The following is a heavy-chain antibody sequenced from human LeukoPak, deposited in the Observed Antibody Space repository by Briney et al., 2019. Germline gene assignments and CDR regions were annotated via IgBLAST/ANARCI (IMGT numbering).Heavy chain of an antibody. CDR3: ARAINSWLLLDLDY. CDR2: INPNSGGT. V-gene: IGHV1-2*02. J-gene: IGHJ4*02. CDR1: GYTFTYYY. Sequence: GASVKVSCKASGYTFTYYYMHWVRQAPGQGLEWMGWINPNSGGTNYAQKFQGGVTMTRDTSISTAYMELRRLRSDDTAVYYCARAINSWLLLDLDYWGQGTLVTVSS. D-gene: IGHD3-22*01.